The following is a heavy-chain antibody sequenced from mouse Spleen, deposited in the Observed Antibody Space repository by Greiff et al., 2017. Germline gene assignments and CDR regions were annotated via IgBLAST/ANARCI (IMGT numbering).Heavy chain of an antibody. Sequence: VQLQQSGPELVKPGDSVKISCKASGYSFTGYFMNWVMQSHGKSLEWIGRINPYNGDTFYNQKFKGKATLTVDKSSSTAHMELRSLTSEDSAVYYCARSSNGNYVFYAMDYWGQGTSVTVSS. CDR1: GYSFTGYF. CDR2: INPYNGDT. D-gene: IGHD2-1*01. CDR3: ARSSNGNYVFYAMDY. V-gene: IGHV1-20*01. J-gene: IGHJ4*01.